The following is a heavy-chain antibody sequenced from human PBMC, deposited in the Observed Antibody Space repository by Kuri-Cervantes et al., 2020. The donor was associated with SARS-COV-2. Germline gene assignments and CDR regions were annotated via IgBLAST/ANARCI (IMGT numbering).Heavy chain of an antibody. D-gene: IGHD2-15*01. CDR2: INPSGGST. Sequence: ASVKVSCKASGYTFTSYYMHWVRQAPGQGLEWMGIINPSGGSTSYAQKFQGRVTTTRDTSTSTVYMELSSLRSEDTAVYYCARERSTLLSFDYWGQGTLVTVSS. CDR1: GYTFTSYY. V-gene: IGHV1-46*01. CDR3: ARERSTLLSFDY. J-gene: IGHJ4*02.